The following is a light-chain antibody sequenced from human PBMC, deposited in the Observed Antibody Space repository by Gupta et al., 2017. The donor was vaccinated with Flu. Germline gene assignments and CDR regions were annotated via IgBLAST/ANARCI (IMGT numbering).Light chain of an antibody. CDR3: LQRSSWPRFT. CDR2: DAS. V-gene: IGKV3-11*01. J-gene: IGKJ3*01. Sequence: TQSPATLSLSPGDTATLSCRTSQNVAESLAWYKQKGGQAPRLLIYDASKTATGIPDRFSGSGSGTDFTLTITSLEPADFAVYYCLQRSSWPRFTFGPGTRV. CDR1: QNVAES.